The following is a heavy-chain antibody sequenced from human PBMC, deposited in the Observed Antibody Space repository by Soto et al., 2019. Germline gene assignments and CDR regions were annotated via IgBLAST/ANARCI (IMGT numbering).Heavy chain of an antibody. CDR3: ARRDRSGFSYWLDT. CDR1: GGSISSGDYY. Sequence: SETLSLTCTVSGGSISSGDYYWSWIRRHPGKGLEWIGTIYFSGTTYYNPSLKSRVTISVDTSKNQFSLNLSSVTAADTAVYYCARRDRSGFSYWLDTWGQGTLVTSPQ. CDR2: IYFSGTT. J-gene: IGHJ5*02. V-gene: IGHV4-31*03. D-gene: IGHD3-22*01.